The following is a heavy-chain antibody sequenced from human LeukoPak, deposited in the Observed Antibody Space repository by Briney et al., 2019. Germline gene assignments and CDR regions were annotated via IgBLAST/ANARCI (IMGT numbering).Heavy chain of an antibody. CDR2: MNPNSGNT. CDR1: GYTFTSYD. D-gene: IGHD3-3*01. V-gene: IGHV1-8*01. CDR3: ASLWGGYDFWSGHEGD. Sequence: GASVKVSCKASGYTFTSYDINWVRQATGQGLEWMGWMNPNSGNTGYAQKFQGRVTMTRNTSISTAYMELSSLRSEDTAVYYCASLWGGYDFWSGHEGDWGQGTLVTVSS. J-gene: IGHJ4*02.